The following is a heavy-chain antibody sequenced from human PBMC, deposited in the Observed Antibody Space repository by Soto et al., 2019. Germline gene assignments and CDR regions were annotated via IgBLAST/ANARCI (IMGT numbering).Heavy chain of an antibody. CDR1: RAFINSGGFY. Sequence: SETLSLTCSVSRAFINSGGFYYSWIRQPPGKGLEWLGYIFHSGSTLYTPSLRGRLTPSADTSRNQLSLHLTSVTAADTAVYYCVRGGIAGHWFDPWGQGILVTSPQ. CDR2: IFHSGST. J-gene: IGHJ5*02. D-gene: IGHD2-15*01. CDR3: VRGGIAGHWFDP. V-gene: IGHV4-31*03.